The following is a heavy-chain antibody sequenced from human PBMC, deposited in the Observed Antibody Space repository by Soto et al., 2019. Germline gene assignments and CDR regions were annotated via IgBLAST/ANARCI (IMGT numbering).Heavy chain of an antibody. D-gene: IGHD3-22*01. CDR1: GFTFSSYS. CDR2: ISSSSSTI. CDR3: ARGSSGLEDAFDI. Sequence: GGSLRLSCAASGFTFSSYSMNWVRQAPGKGLEWVSYISSSSSTIYYADSVKGRFTISRDNAKNSLYLQMNSLRAEDTAVYYCARGSSGLEDAFDIWGQGTMVTVSS. V-gene: IGHV3-48*01. J-gene: IGHJ3*02.